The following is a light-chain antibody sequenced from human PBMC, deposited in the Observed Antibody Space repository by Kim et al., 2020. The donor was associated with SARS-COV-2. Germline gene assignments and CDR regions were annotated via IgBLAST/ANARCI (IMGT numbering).Light chain of an antibody. CDR2: GAS. J-gene: IGKJ4*01. V-gene: IGKV1-16*02. CDR3: QHYSTYPPA. CDR1: QDIGNN. Sequence: DIQMTQSPSLLSASVGDRITITCRASQDIGNNLAWFQQKPGEAPKSLIFGASSLQSGVPSKFIGSGSGADFTLTISSLRPEDFATYYCQHYSTYPPAFGGGTKVEI.